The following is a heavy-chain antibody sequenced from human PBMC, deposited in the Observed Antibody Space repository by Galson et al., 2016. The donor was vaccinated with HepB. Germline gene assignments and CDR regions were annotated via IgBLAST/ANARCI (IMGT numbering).Heavy chain of an antibody. D-gene: IGHD1-7*01. J-gene: IGHJ2*01. CDR1: GFSFRSYW. Sequence: SLRLSCAASGFSFRSYWMSWVRQAPGKGLEWVADIKQDGSEEYYVDSVKGRFAISRDNARNSLYLQMNSLRAEDTAVYFWARDTGVSRTDDWSFDLWGRGSQVTASS. CDR3: ARDTGVSRTDDWSFDL. CDR2: IKQDGSEE. V-gene: IGHV3-7*01.